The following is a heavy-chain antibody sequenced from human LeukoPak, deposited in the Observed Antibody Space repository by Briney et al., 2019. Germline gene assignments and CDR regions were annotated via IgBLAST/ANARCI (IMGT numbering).Heavy chain of an antibody. Sequence: PGGSLRLSCAASGFTFSSYWMHWVRQAPGKGLAWVSRINSDGGSTSYADSVKGRFTISRDNAKNTLYLQMNSLRAEDTAVYYCASPEAVTTDYWGQGTLVTVSS. CDR1: GFTFSSYW. D-gene: IGHD4-17*01. CDR2: INSDGGST. J-gene: IGHJ4*02. V-gene: IGHV3-74*01. CDR3: ASPEAVTTDY.